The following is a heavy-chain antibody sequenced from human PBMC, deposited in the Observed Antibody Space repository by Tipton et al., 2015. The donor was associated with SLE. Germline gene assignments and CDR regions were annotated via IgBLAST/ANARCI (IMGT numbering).Heavy chain of an antibody. CDR2: IYYSGST. CDR1: GGSISSYY. CDR3: ARGPAPQKTDSSGWSHFDY. J-gene: IGHJ4*01. V-gene: IGHV4-59*12. D-gene: IGHD6-19*01. Sequence: TLSLTCTVSGGSISSYYWSWIRQPPGKGLEWIGYIYYSGSTNYNPSLKSRVTISVDTSKNQFPLKLSSVTAADTAVYYCARGPAPQKTDSSGWSHFDYWGQGTLVTVSS.